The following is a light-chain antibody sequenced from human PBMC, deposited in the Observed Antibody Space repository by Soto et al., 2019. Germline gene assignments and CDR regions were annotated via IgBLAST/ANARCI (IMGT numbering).Light chain of an antibody. CDR3: QQRNYWQVT. V-gene: IGKV3-11*01. J-gene: IGKJ5*01. CDR2: DVS. CDR1: QSVSSY. Sequence: EIVVTQSPATLSLSPGERATLSCRASQSVSSYLAWYQQKPCQAPRLLIYDVSNRATGIPARFSGSGSGTDFTLTISSLEPEDFAVYYCQQRNYWQVTFGQGTRLEIK.